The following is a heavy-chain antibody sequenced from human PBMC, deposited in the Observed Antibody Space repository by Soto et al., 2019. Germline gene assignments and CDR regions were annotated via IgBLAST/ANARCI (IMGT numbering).Heavy chain of an antibody. Sequence: PSETLSLTCTVSGGSISSYYWSWIRQPPGKGLEWIGYIYYSGSTNYNPSLKSRVTISVDTSKNQFSLKLSSVTAADTAVYYCARVAADFWSGYYTRAFDYWGQGTLVTVSS. D-gene: IGHD3-3*01. CDR3: ARVAADFWSGYYTRAFDY. CDR1: GGSISSYY. J-gene: IGHJ4*02. V-gene: IGHV4-59*01. CDR2: IYYSGST.